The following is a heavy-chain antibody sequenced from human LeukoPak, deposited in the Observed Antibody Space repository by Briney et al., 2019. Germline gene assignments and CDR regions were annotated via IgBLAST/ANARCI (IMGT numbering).Heavy chain of an antibody. D-gene: IGHD2-15*01. J-gene: IGHJ4*02. CDR2: IKQDGSEK. CDR1: EFTFSSYE. V-gene: IGHV3-7*03. CDR3: AKDQLNRFCSGGSCSITHDH. Sequence: PGGSLRLSCAASEFTFSSYEMNWVRQAPGKGLEWVANIKQDGSEKYYVDSVKGRFTISRDNAKNSLYLQMNSLRAEDTAVYYCAKDQLNRFCSGGSCSITHDHWGQGTLVTVSS.